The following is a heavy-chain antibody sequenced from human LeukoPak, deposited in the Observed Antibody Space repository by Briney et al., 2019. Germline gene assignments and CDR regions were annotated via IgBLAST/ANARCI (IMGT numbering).Heavy chain of an antibody. D-gene: IGHD6-19*01. CDR3: ARSPGSSGYVDY. Sequence: ASVKVSCKASGYTFTSYGVSWVRQAPGQGLEWIGWISSYNAKTIYAQKFQGRVTVTTDMTTDTSTRTAYMDLRSLRSDDTAVYYCARSPGSSGYVDYWGQGTLVTVSS. J-gene: IGHJ4*02. V-gene: IGHV1-18*01. CDR1: GYTFTSYG. CDR2: ISSYNAKT.